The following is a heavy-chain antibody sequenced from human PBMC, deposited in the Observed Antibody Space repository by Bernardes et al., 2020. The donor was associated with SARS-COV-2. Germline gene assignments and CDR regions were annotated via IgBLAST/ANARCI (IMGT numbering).Heavy chain of an antibody. CDR3: ARDGTVTTSY. J-gene: IGHJ4*02. Sequence: VGSLRLSCAASGFTVSSTYMSWVRQAPGQGLAWVSVIYSGGSTYYADSVKGRFTISRDNSKNTLYLQMNSLRAEDTAVYYCARDGTVTTSYWGQGTLVTVSS. CDR1: GFTVSSTY. V-gene: IGHV3-66*01. CDR2: IYSGGST. D-gene: IGHD4-17*01.